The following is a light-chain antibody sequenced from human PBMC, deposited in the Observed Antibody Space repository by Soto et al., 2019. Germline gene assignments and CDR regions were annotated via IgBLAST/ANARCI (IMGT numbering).Light chain of an antibody. CDR2: GAS. CDR1: QTVSTN. CDR3: QPYVSSGT. J-gene: IGKJ1*01. Sequence: VRTPSPSTVSVSPGERATLSCRASQTVSTNLAWYQQKPGQAPRLLIYGASNRATGIPDRFSGSGSGTDFTLTISRLEPDDFAVYYCQPYVSSGTFGQGAKVDI. V-gene: IGKV3-20*01.